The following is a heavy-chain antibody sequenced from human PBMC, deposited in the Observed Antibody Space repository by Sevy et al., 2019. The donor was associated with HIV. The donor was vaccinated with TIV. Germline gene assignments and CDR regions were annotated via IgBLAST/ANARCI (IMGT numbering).Heavy chain of an antibody. CDR1: GFTFNIYA. J-gene: IGHJ4*02. CDR2: ISGSGGST. Sequence: GGSLRLSCAASGFTFNIYAMNWVRQAPGRGLEWVSTISGSGGSTYYADSVKGRFTISRDNSKNTLYLQMNSLRAEDTAVYYFAKGSYYYDSSGGGFFDYWGQGTLVTVSS. V-gene: IGHV3-23*01. CDR3: AKGSYYYDSSGGGFFDY. D-gene: IGHD3-22*01.